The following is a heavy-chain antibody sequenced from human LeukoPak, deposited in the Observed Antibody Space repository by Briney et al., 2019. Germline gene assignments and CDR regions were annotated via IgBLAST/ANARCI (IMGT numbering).Heavy chain of an antibody. V-gene: IGHV3-30*03. CDR2: ISYEGGTQ. Sequence: GMSLRLSCAASGVTLSPYGMHWVRQAPGKGLEWVAVISYEGGTQHYADSVKGRFTISRDNAKDALHLRMDNLRVEDTAVYYCARARWSSTGWFLGYWGQGTLVTVSS. D-gene: IGHD6-19*01. J-gene: IGHJ4*02. CDR1: GVTLSPYG. CDR3: ARARWSSTGWFLGY.